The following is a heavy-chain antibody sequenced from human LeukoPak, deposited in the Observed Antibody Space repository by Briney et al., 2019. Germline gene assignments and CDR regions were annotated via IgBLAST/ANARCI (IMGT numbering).Heavy chain of an antibody. CDR1: GFTFRSYG. J-gene: IGHJ4*02. D-gene: IGHD6-19*01. CDR2: IWYDGSKK. CDR3: AREGGGLTVAGRRGIDY. V-gene: IGHV3-33*01. Sequence: GGSLRLSCAASGFTFRSYGMHWVRQAPGKGLEWVAVIWYDGSKKYYADSVKGRFTVSRDNSKNTLYLQMNSLRAEDTAIYYCAREGGGLTVAGRRGIDYWGQGSLVIVSS.